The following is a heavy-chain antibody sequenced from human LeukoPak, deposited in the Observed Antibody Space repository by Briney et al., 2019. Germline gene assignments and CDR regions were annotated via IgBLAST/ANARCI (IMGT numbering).Heavy chain of an antibody. D-gene: IGHD6-6*01. Sequence: SQTLSLTCTVSGGSISSGYYWGWIRQPPGKGLEWIGSIYHSGSTYYNPSLKSRVTISVDTSKNQFSLKLSSVTAADTAVYYCAREEGGYSSSSGYYYYMDVWGKGTTVTVSS. V-gene: IGHV4-38-2*02. CDR2: IYHSGST. CDR1: GGSISSGYY. J-gene: IGHJ6*03. CDR3: AREEGGYSSSSGYYYYMDV.